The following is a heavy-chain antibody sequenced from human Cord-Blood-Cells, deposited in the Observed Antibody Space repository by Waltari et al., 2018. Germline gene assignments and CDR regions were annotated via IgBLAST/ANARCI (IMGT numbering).Heavy chain of an antibody. Sequence: QITLKESGPTLVKPTQTLTLTCTFSGFSLSTSGVGSGCIRQHLGKALEWLALIYWNDDKRYSPSLKSRLTITKDTSKNQVVLTMTNMDPVDTATYYCAHRRSYYGSGSYYNSYYYFDYWGQGTLVTVSS. J-gene: IGHJ4*02. CDR2: IYWNDDK. D-gene: IGHD3-10*01. V-gene: IGHV2-5*01. CDR1: GFSLSTSGVG. CDR3: AHRRSYYGSGSYYNSYYYFDY.